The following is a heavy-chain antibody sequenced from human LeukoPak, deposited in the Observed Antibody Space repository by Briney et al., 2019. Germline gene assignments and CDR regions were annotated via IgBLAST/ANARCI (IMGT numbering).Heavy chain of an antibody. V-gene: IGHV3-72*01. D-gene: IGHD4-23*01. Sequence: QPGGSLRLSCAASGFTFSDHYMDWVRQAPGKGLKWVGRTRNKANSYTTEYAASVKGRFTISRDDSKNSLYLQMNSLKTEDTAVYYCARVGTVVTDYWGQGTLVTVSS. CDR3: ARVGTVVTDY. J-gene: IGHJ4*02. CDR2: TRNKANSYTT. CDR1: GFTFSDHY.